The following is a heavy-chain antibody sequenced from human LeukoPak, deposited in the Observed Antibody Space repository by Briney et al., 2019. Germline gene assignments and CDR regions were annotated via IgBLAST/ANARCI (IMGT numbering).Heavy chain of an antibody. J-gene: IGHJ4*02. CDR2: ISSSSSYI. V-gene: IGHV3-21*01. CDR1: GFTFSSYS. D-gene: IGHD3-3*01. CDR3: ARAGGDFWSGYYTPGLYYFDY. Sequence: PGGSLRLSCAASGFTFSSYSMNWVRQAPGKGLEWVSSISSSSSYIYYADSVKGRFTISRDNAKNSLYLQMNSLRAEDTAVYYCARAGGDFWSGYYTPGLYYFDYWGQGTLVTVSS.